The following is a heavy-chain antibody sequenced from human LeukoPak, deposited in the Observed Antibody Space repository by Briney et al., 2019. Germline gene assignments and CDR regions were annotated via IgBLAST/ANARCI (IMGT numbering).Heavy chain of an antibody. J-gene: IGHJ3*02. Sequence: GGSLRLSCAASRFTFSSYALHWVRQAPGKGLEWVSVISYDGSNKYYADSVKGRFTISRDNSENTLYLQMNSLRAGDTAVYYCARDHYVDAFDIWGQGTMVTVSS. D-gene: IGHD3-16*01. V-gene: IGHV3-30*14. CDR1: RFTFSSYA. CDR2: ISYDGSNK. CDR3: ARDHYVDAFDI.